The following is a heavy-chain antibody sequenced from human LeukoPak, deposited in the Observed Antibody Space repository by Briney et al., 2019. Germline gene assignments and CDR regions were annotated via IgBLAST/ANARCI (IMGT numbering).Heavy chain of an antibody. CDR1: GYTFTSYG. Sequence: ASVKVSCKASGYTFTSYGISWVRQAPGQGLEWMGWIGAYNGNTNYAQKLQGRVTMTTDTSTSTAYMELRSLRSDDTAVYYCARDWRPYCSSTSCSPLPYWGQGTLVTVSS. V-gene: IGHV1-18*01. CDR2: IGAYNGNT. CDR3: ARDWRPYCSSTSCSPLPY. D-gene: IGHD2-2*01. J-gene: IGHJ4*02.